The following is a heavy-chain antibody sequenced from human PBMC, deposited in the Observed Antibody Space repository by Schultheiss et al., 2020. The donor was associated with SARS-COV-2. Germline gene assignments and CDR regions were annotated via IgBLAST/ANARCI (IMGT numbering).Heavy chain of an antibody. V-gene: IGHV3-64*01. CDR1: GFTFSSYA. CDR2: ISSNGGST. J-gene: IGHJ6*02. Sequence: GGSLRLSCAASGFTFSSYAMHWVRQALGKGLEYVSAISSNGGSTYYANSVKGRFTISRDNSKNTLYLQMGSLRAEDMAVYYCARAGYCSGGSCYYYYGMDVWGQGTTVTVSS. D-gene: IGHD2-15*01. CDR3: ARAGYCSGGSCYYYYGMDV.